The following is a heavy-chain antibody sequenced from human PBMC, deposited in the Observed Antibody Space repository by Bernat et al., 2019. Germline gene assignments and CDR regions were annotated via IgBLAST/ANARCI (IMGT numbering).Heavy chain of an antibody. D-gene: IGHD3-16*01. CDR2: IKSKTDGGTT. CDR1: GFTFSNAW. Sequence: EVQLVESGGGLAKPGGSLRLSCAASGFTFSNAWMSWVRQAPGKGLEWVGRIKSKTDGGTTDYAAPVKGRFTISRDDSKNTLYLQMNSLKTEDTAVYYCTAQNYDYVWGTDYWGQGTLVTVSS. CDR3: TAQNYDYVWGTDY. J-gene: IGHJ4*02. V-gene: IGHV3-15*01.